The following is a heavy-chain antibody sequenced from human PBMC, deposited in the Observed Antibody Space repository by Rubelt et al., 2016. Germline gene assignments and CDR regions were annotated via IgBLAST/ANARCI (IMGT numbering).Heavy chain of an antibody. D-gene: IGHD3-22*01. CDR1: GFTFSLYS. V-gene: IGHV3-48*01. Sequence: EVQLVESGGGLVQPGGSLRLSCAASGFTFSLYSMNWVRLAPGKGLEWVSYIAHDGSVTFYADSVKGRFTISRDNSKNSLVLEMNGLRAEDTAVYYCARASSGYTGGWFDPWGQGTLVTVSS. CDR3: ARASSGYTGGWFDP. CDR2: IAHDGSVT. J-gene: IGHJ5*02.